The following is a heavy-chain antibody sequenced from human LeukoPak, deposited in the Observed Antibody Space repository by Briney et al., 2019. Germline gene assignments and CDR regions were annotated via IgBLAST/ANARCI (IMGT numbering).Heavy chain of an antibody. V-gene: IGHV3-33*01. CDR3: ASQRGYTYDY. Sequence: QPGRSLRLSCVASGLTFRNYGLHWVRPAPGKGLEWVAVIWYDGSNKYYADSVKGRFTISRDNSKNTLYLQMNSLRAEDTAVYYCASQRGYTYDYWGQGTLVAVSS. D-gene: IGHD5-18*01. CDR1: GLTFRNYG. CDR2: IWYDGSNK. J-gene: IGHJ4*02.